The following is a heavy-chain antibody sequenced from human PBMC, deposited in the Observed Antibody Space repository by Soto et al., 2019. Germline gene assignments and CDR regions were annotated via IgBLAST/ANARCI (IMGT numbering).Heavy chain of an antibody. CDR2: IVPMLGTP. CDR3: ATNVTYSSALSQYSGMAV. J-gene: IGHJ6*04. D-gene: IGHD1-26*01. Sequence: QVQLVQSGAEVKEPGSSVRVSCKASGGTFDNFIMNWVRQTPGQGLEWMGGIVPMLGTPTYAEKFKGRVTGSKTRSTSTMYMEETSPRSEDNAIYHCATNVTYSSALSQYSGMAVCSDGTTVTASS. CDR1: GGTFDNFI. V-gene: IGHV1-69*16.